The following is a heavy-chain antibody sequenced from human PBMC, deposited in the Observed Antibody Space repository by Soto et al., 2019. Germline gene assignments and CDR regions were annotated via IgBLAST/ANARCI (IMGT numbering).Heavy chain of an antibody. CDR1: GGSISSDSYH. D-gene: IGHD1-26*01. V-gene: IGHV4-61*01. CDR2: INNNGNT. J-gene: IGHJ4*02. Sequence: PSETLSLTCTVSGGSISSDSYHWSWIRQSPGKGLEWIGNINNNGNTDYNPSLESRVTISVDTSRNQISLYLTSVTPADTAIYYCAATPRYWGQGTLVTVSS. CDR3: AATPRY.